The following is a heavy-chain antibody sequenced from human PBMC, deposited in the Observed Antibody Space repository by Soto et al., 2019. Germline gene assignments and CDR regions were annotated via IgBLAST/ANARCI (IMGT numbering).Heavy chain of an antibody. Sequence: GGSLRLSCAASGFTFSSYWMSWVRQAPGKGLEWVANIKQDGSEKYYVDSVKGRFTISRDNAKNSLYLQMSSLRAEDTAVYYCARARADYYDSSGYPHGYWGQGTLVTVSS. CDR1: GFTFSSYW. CDR3: ARARADYYDSSGYPHGY. V-gene: IGHV3-7*01. J-gene: IGHJ4*02. D-gene: IGHD3-22*01. CDR2: IKQDGSEK.